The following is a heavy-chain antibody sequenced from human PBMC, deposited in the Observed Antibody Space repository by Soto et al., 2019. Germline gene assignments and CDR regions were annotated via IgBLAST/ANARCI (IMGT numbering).Heavy chain of an antibody. D-gene: IGHD4-17*01. J-gene: IGHJ6*02. CDR1: GFTFSSHE. Sequence: CLRLCCVASGFTFSSHEMKWVRQAPGKGLEWVSYISVVGSTEYYADSVKGRFTISRDNAKNSLYLQMKSLRAEDTAVYYCARARDYDYHYSGMDVWGQGTTVTVSS. V-gene: IGHV3-48*03. CDR3: ARARDYDYHYSGMDV. CDR2: ISVVGSTE.